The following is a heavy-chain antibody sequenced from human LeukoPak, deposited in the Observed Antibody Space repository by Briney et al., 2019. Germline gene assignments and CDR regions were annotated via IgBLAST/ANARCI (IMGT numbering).Heavy chain of an antibody. CDR1: GFSVSNNY. D-gene: IGHD4-17*01. CDR3: AKELTTERTPGVDS. J-gene: IGHJ4*02. CDR2: ISGSGDTT. V-gene: IGHV3-23*01. Sequence: GGSLRLSCAASGFSVSNNYMSWVSQGPGTGLEWVSAISGSGDTTFYADSVKGRFTISRDNSKNTLFLQVNSLRVEDTAVHFCAKELTTERTPGVDSWGQGTLVTVSS.